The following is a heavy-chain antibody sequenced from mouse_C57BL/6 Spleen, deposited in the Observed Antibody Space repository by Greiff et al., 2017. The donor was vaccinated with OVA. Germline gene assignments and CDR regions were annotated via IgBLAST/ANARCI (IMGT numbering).Heavy chain of an antibody. J-gene: IGHJ1*03. D-gene: IGHD2-1*01. V-gene: IGHV1-15*01. CDR3: TRYYGKWYFGV. Sequence: QVQLQQSGAELVRPGASVTLSCKASGYTFTDYEMHWVNQTPVHGLEWIGAIDPETGSYASNHKFKGKAIMTADKSSSTAYIELRSLTSEDSAVYYGTRYYGKWYFGVWGTGTTVTVSS. CDR1: GYTFTDYE. CDR2: IDPETGSY.